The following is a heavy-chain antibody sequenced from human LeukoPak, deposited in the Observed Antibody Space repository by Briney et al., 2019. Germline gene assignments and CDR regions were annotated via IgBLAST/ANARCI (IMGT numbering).Heavy chain of an antibody. V-gene: IGHV3-23*01. J-gene: IGHJ5*02. CDR3: AKPVQLGIAAAARYNWFDP. CDR1: GFTFSSYA. CDR2: ISGSGGST. D-gene: IGHD6-13*01. Sequence: SGGSLRLSCAASGFTFSSYAMSWVRQAPGKGLEWVSAISGSGGSTYYADSVKGRFTISRDNSKNTLYLQMNSLRAEDTAVCYCAKPVQLGIAAAARYNWFDPWGQGTLVTVSS.